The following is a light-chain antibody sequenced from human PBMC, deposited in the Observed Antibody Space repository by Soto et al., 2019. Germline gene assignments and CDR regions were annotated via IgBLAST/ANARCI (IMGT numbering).Light chain of an antibody. Sequence: DIQMTQSPSSLSASVGDRVTLTCRASQSISTYLNWYQQKPGKAPNLLIYTASSLESGVPSRFSGGGSGTDFTLTISSLQPEDFATYYCQQSYSTPLTFGGGTKVDNK. J-gene: IGKJ4*01. CDR1: QSISTY. V-gene: IGKV1-39*01. CDR3: QQSYSTPLT. CDR2: TAS.